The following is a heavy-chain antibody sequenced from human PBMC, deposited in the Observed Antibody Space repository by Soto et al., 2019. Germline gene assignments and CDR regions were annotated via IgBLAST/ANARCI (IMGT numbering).Heavy chain of an antibody. J-gene: IGHJ4*02. Sequence: PSETLSLTCAVYGGSFSGYYWSWIRQPPGKGLEWIGEINHSGSTNYNPSLKSRVTISVDTSKNQFSLKLSSVTAADTAVYYCARRQGRILNGYYKIKPFDYWGQGTLVTVSS. CDR3: ARRQGRILNGYYKIKPFDY. CDR2: INHSGST. V-gene: IGHV4-34*01. CDR1: GGSFSGYY. D-gene: IGHD3-9*01.